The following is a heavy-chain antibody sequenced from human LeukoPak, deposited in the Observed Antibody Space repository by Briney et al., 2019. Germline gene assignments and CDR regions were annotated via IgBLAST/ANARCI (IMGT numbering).Heavy chain of an antibody. CDR3: ARVLSDSRGWYHFDY. D-gene: IGHD6-19*01. V-gene: IGHV3-53*01. CDR2: IYSSGAT. J-gene: IGHJ4*02. Sequence: GGSLRLSCAASGFTVSSNYMGWVRQAPGRGLEWVSVIYSSGATYYADSVTGRFTISRDNSKDTLSLQINSLRAEDTAVYYCARVLSDSRGWYHFDYWGQGTLVTVSS. CDR1: GFTVSSNY.